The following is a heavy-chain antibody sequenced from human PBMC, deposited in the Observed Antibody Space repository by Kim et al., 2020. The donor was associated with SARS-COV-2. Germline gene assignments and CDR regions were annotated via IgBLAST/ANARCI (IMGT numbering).Heavy chain of an antibody. V-gene: IGHV3-11*06. CDR3: ARDRQLITGATYYYYYGMDV. D-gene: IGHD1-20*01. J-gene: IGHJ6*02. Sequence: RFTISRDNANNSLYLQMNSLRAEDTAVYYCARDRQLITGATYYYYYGMDVWGQGTTVTVSS.